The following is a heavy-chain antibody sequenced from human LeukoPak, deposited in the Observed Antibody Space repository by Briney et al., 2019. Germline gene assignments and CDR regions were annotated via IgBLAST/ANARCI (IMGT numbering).Heavy chain of an antibody. CDR3: ARRKYCSGGSCSSRNNWFDP. J-gene: IGHJ5*02. D-gene: IGHD2-15*01. Sequence: SETLSLTCAVYGGSFSGYYWGWIRQPPGKGLEWIGSIYYSGSTYYNPSLKSRVTISVDTSKNQFSLKLSSVTAADTAVYYCARRKYCSGGSCSSRNNWFDPWGQGTLVTVSS. CDR1: GGSFSGYY. V-gene: IGHV4-39*01. CDR2: IYYSGST.